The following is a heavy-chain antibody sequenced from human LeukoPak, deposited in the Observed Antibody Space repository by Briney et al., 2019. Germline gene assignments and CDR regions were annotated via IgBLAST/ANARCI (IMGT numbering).Heavy chain of an antibody. CDR1: TGPNFGLH. Sequence: PSETLSLTCSVSTGPNFGLHWRWTRQPPGKGLEWIGCMSYIGRTDYNPSLKSRVTISVDTSKSQCSLELTPVTAADTAVYYFAGNISSSYNRFDPWGQGTLVTVSS. D-gene: IGHD6-6*01. V-gene: IGHV4-59*04. CDR3: AGNISSSYNRFDP. J-gene: IGHJ5*02. CDR2: MSYIGRT.